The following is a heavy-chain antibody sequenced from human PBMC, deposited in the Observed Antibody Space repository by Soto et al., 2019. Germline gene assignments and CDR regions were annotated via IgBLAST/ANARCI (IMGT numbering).Heavy chain of an antibody. J-gene: IGHJ4*02. Sequence: SETLSLTCTVSGGSISSGTYYWSWIRQHPGKGLEWIGYIRNSGSTYYNPSLKGRATMSVDTSKSQFSLKLSSVTAADTAVYYCAREDRNYYDGSGFYHWGQGTLVTVSS. CDR2: IRNSGST. CDR1: GGSISSGTYY. CDR3: AREDRNYYDGSGFYH. D-gene: IGHD3-22*01. V-gene: IGHV4-31*03.